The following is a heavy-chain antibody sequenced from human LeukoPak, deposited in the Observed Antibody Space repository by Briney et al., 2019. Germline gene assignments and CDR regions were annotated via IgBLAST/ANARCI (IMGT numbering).Heavy chain of an antibody. Sequence: SETLSLTCTISGGSISAIPYYWGWIRQPPGKGLEWIGSVYYPGSPYYSPSLKTRDTISVDTPKNQFSLKLSSVTAADTAVYFCARSHFYGSGVDSWGQGTLVTVSS. D-gene: IGHD3-10*01. CDR1: GGSISAIPYY. V-gene: IGHV4-39*01. CDR3: ARSHFYGSGVDS. CDR2: VYYPGSP. J-gene: IGHJ5*01.